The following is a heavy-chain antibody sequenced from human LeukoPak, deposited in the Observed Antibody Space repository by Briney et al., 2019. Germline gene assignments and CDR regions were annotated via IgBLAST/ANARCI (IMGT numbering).Heavy chain of an antibody. CDR2: ISGSGGST. V-gene: IGHV3-23*01. J-gene: IGHJ4*02. CDR1: GFTFSSYA. D-gene: IGHD3-3*01. Sequence: GGSLRLPCAASGFTFSSYAMSWVRQAPGKGLEWVSAISGSGGSTYYADSVKGRFTISRDNSKNTLYLQMNSLRAEDTAVYYCAKDHWSGHLNDYWGQGTLVTVSS. CDR3: AKDHWSGHLNDY.